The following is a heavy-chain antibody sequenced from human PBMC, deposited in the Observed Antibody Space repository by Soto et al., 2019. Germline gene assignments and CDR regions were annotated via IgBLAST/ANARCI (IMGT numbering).Heavy chain of an antibody. CDR1: GFTFTSSA. CDR3: AAGPRGSGSYYYYYGMDV. J-gene: IGHJ6*02. CDR2: IVVGSGNT. Sequence: SVKVSCKASGFTFTSSAVQWVRQARGPRLEWIGWIVVGSGNTNYAQKFQERVTSTRDMSTSTAYMELSSLRSEDTAVYYCAAGPRGSGSYYYYYGMDVWGQGTTVTVSS. D-gene: IGHD1-26*01. V-gene: IGHV1-58*01.